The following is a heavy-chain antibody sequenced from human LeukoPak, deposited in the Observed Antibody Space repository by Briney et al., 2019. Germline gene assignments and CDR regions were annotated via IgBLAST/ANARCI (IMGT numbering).Heavy chain of an antibody. CDR2: ISSDGNNR. V-gene: IGHV3-30*18. CDR1: GFTFSRYA. Sequence: GGSLRLSCAASGFTFSRYAMHWVRQAPGKGLEWVATISSDGNNRNYADSMKGRFTISRDNSKNTLYLLMNSLRTDDTAVYYCVKDCGSYFASGSSYLDYWGQGTQVSVSS. CDR3: VKDCGSYFASGSSYLDY. J-gene: IGHJ4*02. D-gene: IGHD3-10*01.